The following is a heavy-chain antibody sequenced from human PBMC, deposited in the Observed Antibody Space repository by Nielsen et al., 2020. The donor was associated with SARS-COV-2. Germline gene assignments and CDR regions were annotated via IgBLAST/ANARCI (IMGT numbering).Heavy chain of an antibody. J-gene: IGHJ6*03. CDR1: GFTFSSYG. Sequence: GESLKISCAASGFTFSSYGMHWVRQAPGKGLEWVANIKQDGSEKYYVDSVKGRFTISRDNAKNSLYLQMNSLRAEDTAVYYCAREGTTTDFWSGYYYYYMDVWGKGTTVTVSS. V-gene: IGHV3-7*03. CDR2: IKQDGSEK. D-gene: IGHD3-3*01. CDR3: AREGTTTDFWSGYYYYYMDV.